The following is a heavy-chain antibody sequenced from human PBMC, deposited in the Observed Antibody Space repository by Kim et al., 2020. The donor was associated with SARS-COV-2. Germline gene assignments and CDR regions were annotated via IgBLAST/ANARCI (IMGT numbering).Heavy chain of an antibody. Sequence: GGSLRLSCAASGFTFSSYGMHWVRQAPGKGLEWVAVIWYDGSNKYYADSVKGRFTISRDNSKNTLYLQMNSLRAEDTAVYYCARDEGSNYEETLYGMDVWGQGTTVTVSS. J-gene: IGHJ6*02. D-gene: IGHD4-4*01. V-gene: IGHV3-33*01. CDR3: ARDEGSNYEETLYGMDV. CDR2: IWYDGSNK. CDR1: GFTFSSYG.